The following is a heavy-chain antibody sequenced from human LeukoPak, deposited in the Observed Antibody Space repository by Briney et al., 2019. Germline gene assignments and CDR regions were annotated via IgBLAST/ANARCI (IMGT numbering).Heavy chain of an antibody. Sequence: GGSLRLSCAASGFTSDDYAMHWVRQAPGKGLEWVSGISWKSGSIGYADSVKGRFTISRDNAKNSLYLQMNSLRAEDTALYYCAKGVGSSGYYPNDYWGQGTLVTVSS. CDR2: ISWKSGSI. D-gene: IGHD3-22*01. CDR1: GFTSDDYA. J-gene: IGHJ4*02. CDR3: AKGVGSSGYYPNDY. V-gene: IGHV3-9*02.